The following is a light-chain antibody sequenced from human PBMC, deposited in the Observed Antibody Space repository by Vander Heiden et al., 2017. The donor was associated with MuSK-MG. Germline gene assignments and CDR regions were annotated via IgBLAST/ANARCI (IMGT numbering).Light chain of an antibody. J-gene: IGLJ1*01. CDR3: LGSYSGVRV. CDR2: DTS. CDR1: TGAVTSGHY. V-gene: IGLV7-46*01. Sequence: QAVLPQEPSLTVSPGGTVTLTCGSSTGAVTSGHYPYWFQQKPGQAPRTLIYDTSNNDSWTPARVSGSLLGGKAALTLSGAQPEDEADYYCLGSYSGVRVFGTGTKVTV.